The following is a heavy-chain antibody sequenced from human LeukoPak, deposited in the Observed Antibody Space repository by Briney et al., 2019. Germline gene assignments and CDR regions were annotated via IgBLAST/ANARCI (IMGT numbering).Heavy chain of an antibody. CDR1: GYTFTGYY. CDR2: INPNSGGT. D-gene: IGHD1-14*01. CDR3: ARVGRFLVEPGRDSWFDP. V-gene: IGHV1-2*02. Sequence: ASVKVSCKASGYTFTGYYMHWVRQAPGQGLEWMGWINPNSGGTNYAQKFQGRVTMTRDTSISTAYMELSRLRSDDTAVYYCARVGRFLVEPGRDSWFDPWGQGTLVTVSS. J-gene: IGHJ5*02.